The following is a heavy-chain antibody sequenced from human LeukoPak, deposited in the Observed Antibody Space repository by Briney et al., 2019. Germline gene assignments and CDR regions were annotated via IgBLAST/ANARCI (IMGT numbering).Heavy chain of an antibody. CDR3: ARLRGVIMAFDY. J-gene: IGHJ4*02. CDR1: GGSISSYY. Sequence: PSETLSLTCTVSGGSISSYYWSWIRQPPGKGLEWIGYIYYSGSTNYNPSLKSRVTISVDTSKNQFSLKLSSVTAADTAVYYCARLRGVIMAFDYWGQGTLVTVSP. D-gene: IGHD3-10*01. CDR2: IYYSGST. V-gene: IGHV4-59*08.